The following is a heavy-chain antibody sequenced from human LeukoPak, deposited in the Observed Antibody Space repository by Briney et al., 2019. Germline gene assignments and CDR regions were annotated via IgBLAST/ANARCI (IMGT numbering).Heavy chain of an antibody. CDR1: GGSFSSYY. J-gene: IGHJ4*02. CDR2: IYTSGST. CDR3: ARDLYRTYYDFWSGPGFDY. Sequence: SETLSLTCAVYGGSFSSYYWSWIRQPAGKGLEWIGRIYTSGSTNYDPSLKSRVTMSVDTSKNQFSLKLSSVTAADTAVYYCARDLYRTYYDFWSGPGFDYWGQGTLVTVSS. D-gene: IGHD3-3*01. V-gene: IGHV4-4*07.